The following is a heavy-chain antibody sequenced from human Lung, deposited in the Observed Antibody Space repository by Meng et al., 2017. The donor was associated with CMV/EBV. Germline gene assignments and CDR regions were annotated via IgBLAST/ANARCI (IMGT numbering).Heavy chain of an antibody. Sequence: SXTLSLXCTVSGGSISSSSYYWGWIRQPPGEGLEWIGSIYYSGSTYYNPSLKSRVTISVYTSKNQFSLKLSSVTAAETAVDYCARPDESSVWYMPLEYWXPGTXVTVSS. CDR2: IYYSGST. V-gene: IGHV4-39*01. CDR3: ARPDESSVWYMPLEY. J-gene: IGHJ4*02. CDR1: GGSISSSSYY. D-gene: IGHD6-19*01.